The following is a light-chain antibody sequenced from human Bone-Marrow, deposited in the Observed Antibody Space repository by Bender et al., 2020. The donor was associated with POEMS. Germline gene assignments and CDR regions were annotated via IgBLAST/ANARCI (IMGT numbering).Light chain of an antibody. J-gene: IGLJ3*02. CDR1: SSNIGSNS. Sequence: QSVLTQPPSASATPGQRVTISCSGSSSNIGSNSVNWYQQVPGTAPKLLIYSNTQRPSGVPDRFSGSKSGTSASLAITGLQSDDEAIYFCVAWDASLNGWVFGGGTKLTVL. CDR3: VAWDASLNGWV. CDR2: SNT. V-gene: IGLV1-44*01.